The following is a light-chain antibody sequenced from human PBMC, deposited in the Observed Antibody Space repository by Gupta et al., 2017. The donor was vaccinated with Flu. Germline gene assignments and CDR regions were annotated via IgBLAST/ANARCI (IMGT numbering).Light chain of an antibody. CDR3: QHLNSYPRFT. Sequence: DKVTITCRAGQGISSCLCWYQQKPGKAPNLLIYGASTLQSGVPSRFSGSGSGTEFTLTISSLQPDDSATYFCQHLNSYPRFTFGPGTKVDIK. V-gene: IGKV1-9*01. CDR2: GAS. CDR1: QGISSC. J-gene: IGKJ3*01.